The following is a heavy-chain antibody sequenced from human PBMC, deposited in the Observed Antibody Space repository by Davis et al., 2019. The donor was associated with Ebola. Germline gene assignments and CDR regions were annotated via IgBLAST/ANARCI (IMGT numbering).Heavy chain of an antibody. D-gene: IGHD4-23*01. CDR3: ARGRLRWYDY. CDR2: IYYSGST. V-gene: IGHV4-31*03. CDR1: GGSISSGGYY. Sequence: PSETLSLTCTVSGGSISSGGYYWSWIRQHPGKGLEWIGYIYYSGSTYYNPSLKSRVTISVDTSKNQFSLKLSSVTAADTAVYYCARGRLRWYDYWGQGTLVTVSS. J-gene: IGHJ4*02.